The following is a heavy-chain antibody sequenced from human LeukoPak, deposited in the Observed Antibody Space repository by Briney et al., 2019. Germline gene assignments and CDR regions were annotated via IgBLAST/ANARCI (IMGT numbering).Heavy chain of an antibody. V-gene: IGHV3-23*01. D-gene: IGHD3-22*01. J-gene: IGHJ4*02. CDR3: AKSTPYYYDSSGYSLGY. CDR2: ISGSGGST. CDR1: GFTFSSYA. Sequence: PGGSLRLSCAASGFTFSSYAMSWVRQAPGKGLEWVSAISGSGGSTYYADSVKGRFTISRDNSKNTLYLQVNSLRAEDTAVYYCAKSTPYYYDSSGYSLGYWGQGTLVTVSS.